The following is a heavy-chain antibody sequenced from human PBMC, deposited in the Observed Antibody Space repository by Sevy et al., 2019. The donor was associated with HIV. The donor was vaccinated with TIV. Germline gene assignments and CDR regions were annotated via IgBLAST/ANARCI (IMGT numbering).Heavy chain of an antibody. CDR2: IYPGDSET. D-gene: IGHD4-4*01. V-gene: IGHV5-51*01. CDR3: EGLEMTTISVDAFDI. Sequence: GESLKISCKGSGYRFNSYLIGWVRQMPGKGLEWMGVIYPGDSETRYSPSFQGQVTISADKSISSAYLQWSSVKASDTALYYCEGLEMTTISVDAFDIWGQGTMVTVSS. J-gene: IGHJ3*02. CDR1: GYRFNSYL.